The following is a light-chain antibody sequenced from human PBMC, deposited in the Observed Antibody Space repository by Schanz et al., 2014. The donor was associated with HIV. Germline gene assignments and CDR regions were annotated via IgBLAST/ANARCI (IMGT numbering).Light chain of an antibody. CDR1: GSDIDGYHY. V-gene: IGLV2-8*01. CDR3: SSYAGRNNVI. Sequence: QSALTQPPSASGSPGQSVTISCTGTGSDIDGYHYVSWYQQHRGKAPTVLIFRVSKRLSGVPDRCSGFKSGNTTSLTVSGLLTEDEADYYCSSYAGRNNVIFGGGTKLTVL. CDR2: RVS. J-gene: IGLJ2*01.